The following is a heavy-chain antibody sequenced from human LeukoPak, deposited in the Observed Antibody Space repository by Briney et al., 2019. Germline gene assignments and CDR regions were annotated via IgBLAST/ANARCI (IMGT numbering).Heavy chain of an antibody. CDR1: GGSITSSSYY. D-gene: IGHD3-10*01. CDR3: ATSGSYYRAPGY. CDR2: IHYTGSS. J-gene: IGHJ4*02. Sequence: SSETLSLTCTVSGGSITSSSYYWGWIRQPPGKGLEWVGTIHYTGSSYYNPSLKSRVTISVDTSKNQFSLRLNSVTAADTAVYYCATSGSYYRAPGYWGQGTLVTVSS. V-gene: IGHV4-39*01.